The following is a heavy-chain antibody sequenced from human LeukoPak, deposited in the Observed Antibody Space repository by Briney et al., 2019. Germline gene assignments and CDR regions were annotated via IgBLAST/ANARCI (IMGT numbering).Heavy chain of an antibody. D-gene: IGHD5-24*01. CDR3: ARGEMATIGAYYYGMDV. CDR1: GFTFSSYG. V-gene: IGHV3-33*01. CDR2: IWYDGSNK. J-gene: IGHJ6*02. Sequence: GGSLRLSCAASGFTFSSYGMHWVRQAPGRGREWVAVIWYDGSNKYYADSVKGRFTISRDNSKNTLYLQMNSLRAEDTAVYYCARGEMATIGAYYYGMDVWGQGTTVTVSS.